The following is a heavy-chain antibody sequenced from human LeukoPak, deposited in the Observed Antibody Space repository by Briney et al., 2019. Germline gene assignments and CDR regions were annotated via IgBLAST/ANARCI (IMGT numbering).Heavy chain of an antibody. CDR3: ARVVLTAMVRGVKEPNFDY. Sequence: SETLSPTCTVSGGSISSYYWSWIRQPPGKGLEWIGYIYYSGSTNYNPSLKSRVTISVDTSKNQFSLKLSSVTAADTAVYYCARVVLTAMVRGVKEPNFDYWGQGTLVTVSS. V-gene: IGHV4-59*01. CDR2: IYYSGST. J-gene: IGHJ4*02. D-gene: IGHD3-10*01. CDR1: GGSISSYY.